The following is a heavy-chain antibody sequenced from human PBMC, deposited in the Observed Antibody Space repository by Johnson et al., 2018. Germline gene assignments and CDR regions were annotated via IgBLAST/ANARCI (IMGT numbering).Heavy chain of an antibody. CDR1: GFTFSDYY. J-gene: IGHJ6*02. CDR2: ISSSGSTI. CDR3: TMENVAAAGTSFLYYYGMDV. Sequence: QVQLVESGGGLVKPGGSLRLSCAASGFTFSDYYMSWIRQAPGKGLEWVSYISSSGSTIYYADSVKGRFTISRDNAKNSLFLQMNSLRAEDTAVYYWTMENVAAAGTSFLYYYGMDVWGQGTTVTVSS. D-gene: IGHD6-13*01. V-gene: IGHV3-11*01.